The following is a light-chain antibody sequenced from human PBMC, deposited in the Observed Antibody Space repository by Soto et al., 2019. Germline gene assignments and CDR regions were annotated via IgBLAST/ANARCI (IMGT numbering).Light chain of an antibody. CDR1: QGVRKY. V-gene: IGKV3-11*01. J-gene: IGKJ4*01. Sequence: EIVLTQSPATLSLSPGETATLSCRASQGVRKYLAWYQQKPGQVPRVLIYDIFNRAIGVPARFSGSGSGTDFTLNISSLEPEDFAVYYCQQGDNWPLTFGGGTKVDIK. CDR3: QQGDNWPLT. CDR2: DIF.